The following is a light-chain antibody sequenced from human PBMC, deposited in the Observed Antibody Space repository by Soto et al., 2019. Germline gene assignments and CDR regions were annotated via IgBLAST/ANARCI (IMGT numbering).Light chain of an antibody. J-gene: IGKJ2*01. CDR2: GAS. Sequence: EIVMTQSPATLSVSPGERATLSCRASQSVSSNLASYQQKPGQAPRLLIYGASTRATGIPARFSGSGSGTEFTLTISSLQSEDFAVYYCQQYNNWPRMYTFGQGTKLEIK. V-gene: IGKV3-15*01. CDR3: QQYNNWPRMYT. CDR1: QSVSSN.